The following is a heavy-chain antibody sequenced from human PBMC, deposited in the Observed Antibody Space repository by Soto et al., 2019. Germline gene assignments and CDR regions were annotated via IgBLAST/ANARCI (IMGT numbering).Heavy chain of an antibody. Sequence: EVQLLESGGGLARPGGSLRLSCVASGFIFTDYAMTGVRQGPGKGLEWVATISASGGNIEYTESLKGRFTISRDNSKNTVYLQLNGLTADDSAIYYCAKVAGGLGYFDLWGRGTLVTVSS. CDR1: GFIFTDYA. V-gene: IGHV3-23*01. CDR3: AKVAGGLGYFDL. J-gene: IGHJ2*01. D-gene: IGHD3-16*01. CDR2: ISASGGNI.